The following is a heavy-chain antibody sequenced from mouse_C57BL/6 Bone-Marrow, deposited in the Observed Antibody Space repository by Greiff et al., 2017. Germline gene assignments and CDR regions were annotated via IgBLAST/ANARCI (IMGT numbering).Heavy chain of an antibody. V-gene: IGHV7-3*01. J-gene: IGHJ2*01. Sequence: EVMLVESGGGLVQPGGSLSLSCAASGFTFTDSYMSWVRPPPGKALEWLGFIRNKANGYATEYSASVQGRFTISRDNSQSILYLQMKALRADDSATYYCARYLWDYWGQGTTLTVAS. CDR1: GFTFTDSY. CDR2: IRNKANGYAT. D-gene: IGHD1-1*02. CDR3: ARYLWDY.